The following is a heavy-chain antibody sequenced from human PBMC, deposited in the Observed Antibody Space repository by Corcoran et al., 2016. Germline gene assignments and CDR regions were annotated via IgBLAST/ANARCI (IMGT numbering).Heavy chain of an antibody. CDR1: GFTFGDYA. D-gene: IGHD6-19*01. J-gene: IGHJ5*02. CDR2: IRSKAYGGTT. V-gene: IGHV3-49*03. Sequence: EVQLVESGGGLVQPGRSLRLSCTASGFTFGDYAMSWFRQAPGKGLEWVGFIRSKAYGGTTEYAASVKGRFTISRDDSKSIAYLQMNSLKTEDTAVYYCTREDRGIYPLQEYSSGWYWFDPWGQGTLVTVSS. CDR3: TREDRGIYPLQEYSSGWYWFDP.